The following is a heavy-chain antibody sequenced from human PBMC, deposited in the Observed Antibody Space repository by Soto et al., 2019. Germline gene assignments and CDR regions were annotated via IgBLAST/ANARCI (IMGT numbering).Heavy chain of an antibody. CDR3: ARGYEPNWHTPHY. CDR2: MNHIGRT. D-gene: IGHD2-15*01. CDR1: GGSFSGYY. Sequence: QVLVQQWGAGLLKPSETLSLTCAVSGGSFSGYYWSWIRQPPGKGLEWIGEMNHIGRTNYTPSLKSRLTISVDTSKNQLSLNLNSVTAADTAVYYCARGYEPNWHTPHYWGQGILVSVSS. J-gene: IGHJ4*02. V-gene: IGHV4-34*01.